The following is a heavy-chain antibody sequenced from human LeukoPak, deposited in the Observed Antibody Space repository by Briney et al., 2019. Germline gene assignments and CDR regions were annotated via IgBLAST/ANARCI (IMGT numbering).Heavy chain of an antibody. V-gene: IGHV4-61*01. Sequence: PSQTLSPTFTVSGASVSSGSYYWGWIRQPPGKGLEWFGYIYYRGTTNYNPSLKSRVTISADTSKNQFSLKLTSVTAAYTAVYYCARSAVSGTYSGGYWGQGTLVTVSS. CDR1: GASVSSGSYY. J-gene: IGHJ4*02. CDR2: IYYRGTT. CDR3: ARSAVSGTYSGGY. D-gene: IGHD3-10*01.